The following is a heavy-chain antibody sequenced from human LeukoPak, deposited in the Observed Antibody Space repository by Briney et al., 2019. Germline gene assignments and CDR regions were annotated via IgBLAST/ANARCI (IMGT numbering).Heavy chain of an antibody. CDR3: APGGIAAAGGGWFDP. Sequence: GGSLRLPCAASGFTFSSYAMSWVRQAPGKGLEWVSAISGSGGSTYYADSVKGRFTISRDNSKNTLYLQMNSLRAEDTAVYYCAPGGIAAAGGGWFDPWGRGTLVTVSS. CDR2: ISGSGGST. D-gene: IGHD6-13*01. CDR1: GFTFSSYA. V-gene: IGHV3-23*01. J-gene: IGHJ5*02.